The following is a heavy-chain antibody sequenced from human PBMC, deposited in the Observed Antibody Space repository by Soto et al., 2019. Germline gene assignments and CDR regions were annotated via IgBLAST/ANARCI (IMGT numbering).Heavy chain of an antibody. CDR2: IWYDGSNK. CDR3: ARDHQDYYLDY. Sequence: GGSLRLSCAASGFTFSPYAMHWVRQAPGKGLEWVAVIWYDGSNKYYADSVKGRFTISIDNSKNTLYLQMNSLRAEDTAVYYCARDHQDYYLDYWGQGTLVTVSS. D-gene: IGHD3-10*01. CDR1: GFTFSPYA. V-gene: IGHV3-33*08. J-gene: IGHJ4*02.